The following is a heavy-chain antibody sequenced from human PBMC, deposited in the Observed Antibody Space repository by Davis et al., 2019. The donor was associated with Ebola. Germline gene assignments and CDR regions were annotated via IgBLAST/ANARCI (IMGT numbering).Heavy chain of an antibody. D-gene: IGHD1-7*01. CDR3: TRGNWNYPN. V-gene: IGHV3-11*06. Sequence: GESLKISCAASGFTFSDHYMSWIRQAPGKGLECVSKISSKSTRTEYADSVKGRFTISRDNGGNSLFLQMNSLRAENSAMYYCTRGNWNYPNWGQGTLVTVSS. CDR1: GFTFSDHY. J-gene: IGHJ4*02. CDR2: ISSKSTRT.